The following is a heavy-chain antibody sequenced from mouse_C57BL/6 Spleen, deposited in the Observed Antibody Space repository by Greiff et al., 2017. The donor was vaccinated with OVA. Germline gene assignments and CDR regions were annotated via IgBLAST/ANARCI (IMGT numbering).Heavy chain of an antibody. CDR2: IDPSDSYT. D-gene: IGHD2-2*01. Sequence: QVQLQQPGAELVRPGPSVKLSCKASGYTFTSYWMHWVKQRPGQGLEWIGVIDPSDSYTNYNPKFKGKATLTVDTSSSTAYMQLSSLTSEDSAVDYCAREGYGYPVYAMDYWGQGTSVTVSS. V-gene: IGHV1-59*01. CDR1: GYTFTSYW. J-gene: IGHJ4*01. CDR3: AREGYGYPVYAMDY.